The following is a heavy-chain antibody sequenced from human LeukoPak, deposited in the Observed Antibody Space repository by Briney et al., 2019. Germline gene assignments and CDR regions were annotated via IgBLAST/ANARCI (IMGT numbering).Heavy chain of an antibody. Sequence: PGGSLRLSCEASRFTFSNYAMNWVRQAPGKGLEWVSRISGNGARSYYADSVKGRFTTSRDNSKNTLYLQMSRLRAEDTAVYYCASSDKLRDVSCFDYWGHGALVTASS. D-gene: IGHD3-16*01. CDR3: ASSDKLRDVSCFDY. CDR1: RFTFSNYA. V-gene: IGHV3-23*01. J-gene: IGHJ4*01. CDR2: ISGNGARS.